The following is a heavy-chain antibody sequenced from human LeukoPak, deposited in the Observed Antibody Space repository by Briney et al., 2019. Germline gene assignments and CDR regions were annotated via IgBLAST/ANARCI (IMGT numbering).Heavy chain of an antibody. V-gene: IGHV4-39*01. Sequence: SETLSLTCTVSGGSISNTEYYWSWIRQPPGKELEWIASINYGGTTYYNPSLKSRVAISVDTSKNQFSLRLSSVTAADTAVYLCARYVVYGSGKYYFDYWGQGSPVTVSS. CDR3: ARYVVYGSGKYYFDY. D-gene: IGHD3-10*01. J-gene: IGHJ4*02. CDR1: GGSISNTEYY. CDR2: INYGGTT.